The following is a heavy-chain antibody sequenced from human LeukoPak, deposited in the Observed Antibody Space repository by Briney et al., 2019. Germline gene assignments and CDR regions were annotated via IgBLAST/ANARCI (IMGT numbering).Heavy chain of an antibody. CDR1: GYTFTGYY. V-gene: IGHV1-2*02. J-gene: IGHJ1*01. CDR3: ARDRGVYCSSTSSARYFQH. D-gene: IGHD2-2*01. Sequence: ASVKVSCKASGYTFTGYYMHWVRQAPGQGLEWMGWINPNSGGTNYAQKFQGRVTMTRDTSISTAYMELSRLRSDDTAVYYCARDRGVYCSSTSSARYFQHWGQGTLVTVSS. CDR2: INPNSGGT.